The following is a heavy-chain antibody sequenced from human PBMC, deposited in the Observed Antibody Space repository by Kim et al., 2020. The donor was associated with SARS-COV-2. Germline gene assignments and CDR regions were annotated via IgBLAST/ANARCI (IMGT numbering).Heavy chain of an antibody. V-gene: IGHV3-48*04. J-gene: IGHJ4*02. Sequence: GGSLRLSCAASGFTFSSYSMNWVRQAPGKGLEWVSYISSSSTIYYADSVKGRFTISRDNAKNSLYLQMNSLRAEDTAVYYCARGGWGAGDGDYWGQGTL. CDR3: ARGGWGAGDGDY. CDR2: ISSSSTI. D-gene: IGHD3-16*01. CDR1: GFTFSSYS.